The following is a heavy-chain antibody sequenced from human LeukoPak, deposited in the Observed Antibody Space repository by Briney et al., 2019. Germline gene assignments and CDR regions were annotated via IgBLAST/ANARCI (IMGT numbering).Heavy chain of an antibody. CDR2: INHSGST. Sequence: PSETLSLTCAVSGGSLSGYYWTWIRQPPGKGLEWIGEINHSGSTNYNPSLKSRVTISVDTSRKQFFLRLSSVTAADTAMYYCARELHSELELHPPFDYWGQGTLVTVSS. J-gene: IGHJ4*02. CDR3: ARELHSELELHPPFDY. CDR1: GGSLSGYY. D-gene: IGHD1-7*01. V-gene: IGHV4-34*01.